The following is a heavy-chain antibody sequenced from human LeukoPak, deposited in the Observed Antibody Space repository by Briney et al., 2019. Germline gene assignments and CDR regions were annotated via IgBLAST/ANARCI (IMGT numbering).Heavy chain of an antibody. V-gene: IGHV4-39*01. CDR2: IYYSGRT. J-gene: IGHJ4*02. D-gene: IGHD5-18*01. CDR3: AQGSGYSYGRAGHGDY. Sequence: PSETLSLTCTVSGGSISSSSYYWGWIRQPPGQGLEWIGSIYYSGRTYYNPSLKSRVTISVDTSKNEFSLKLSSVTAADTAVYYCAQGSGYSYGRAGHGDYWGQGTLVTVSS. CDR1: GGSISSSSYY.